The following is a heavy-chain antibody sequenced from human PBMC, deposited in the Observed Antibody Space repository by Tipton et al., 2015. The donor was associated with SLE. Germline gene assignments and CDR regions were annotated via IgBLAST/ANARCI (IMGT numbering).Heavy chain of an antibody. V-gene: IGHV4-59*08. CDR1: GGSISSHY. CDR2: IYYSGST. J-gene: IGHJ4*02. Sequence: TLSLTCTVSGGSISSHYWSWIRQPPGKGLEWIGYIYYSGSTYYSPSLKSRVTISVDTSNNQFSLNLSSVTAADTAVYYCARQSSDWLDYWGQGTLVTVSS. CDR3: ARQSSDWLDY. D-gene: IGHD6-19*01.